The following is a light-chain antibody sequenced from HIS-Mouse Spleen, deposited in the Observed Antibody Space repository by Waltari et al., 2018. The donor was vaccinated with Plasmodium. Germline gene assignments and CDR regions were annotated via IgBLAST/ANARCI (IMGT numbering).Light chain of an antibody. V-gene: IGLV5-45*02. J-gene: IGLJ3*02. CDR2: YKSDSDK. CDR3: MIWHSSAWV. Sequence: QAVLTQPSSLSASPGTSASLTCTFRSGINVGTYRISWYHQKPGSPPQYLLRYKSDSDKQQGSGVPSRFSGSKDASANAGILLISGLQSEDEADYYCMIWHSSAWVFGGGTKLTVL. CDR1: SGINVGTYR.